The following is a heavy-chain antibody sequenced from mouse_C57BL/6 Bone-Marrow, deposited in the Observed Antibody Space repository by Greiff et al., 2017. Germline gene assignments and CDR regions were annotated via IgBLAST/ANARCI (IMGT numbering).Heavy chain of an antibody. Sequence: VQLQQSGAELVRPGASVKLSCTASGFNITDYCMHWVKQRPEQGLEWIGRIDPDAGGTEYAPKFQGKATMTADTSSNTAYLQLSSLTSEDTAVYYCTAFITTDAMDYWGQGTSVTVSS. D-gene: IGHD1-1*01. CDR1: GFNITDYC. CDR2: IDPDAGGT. V-gene: IGHV14-1*01. CDR3: TAFITTDAMDY. J-gene: IGHJ4*01.